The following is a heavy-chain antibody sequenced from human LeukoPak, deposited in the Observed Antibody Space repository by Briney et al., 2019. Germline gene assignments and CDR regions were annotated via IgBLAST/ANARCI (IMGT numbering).Heavy chain of an antibody. CDR2: IYYSGST. V-gene: IGHV4-59*01. CDR3: ARVYRTTVTTADYYYYYMDV. CDR1: GGSISRYY. D-gene: IGHD4-17*01. J-gene: IGHJ6*03. Sequence: PSETLSLTCTVSGGSISRYYWSWIRQPPGKGLEWIGYIYYSGSTNYNPSLKSRVTISVDTSKNQFSLKLSSVTAADTAVYYCARVYRTTVTTADYYYYYMDVWGKGTTVTVSS.